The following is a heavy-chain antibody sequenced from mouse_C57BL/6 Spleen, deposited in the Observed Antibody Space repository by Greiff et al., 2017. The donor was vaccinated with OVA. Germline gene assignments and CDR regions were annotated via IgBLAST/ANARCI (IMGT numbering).Heavy chain of an antibody. J-gene: IGHJ1*03. V-gene: IGHV1-53*01. CDR2: INPSNGGT. CDR3: AREDYDDGWYFDV. D-gene: IGHD2-4*01. Sequence: QVQLKQPGTELVKPGASVKLSCKASGYTFTSYWMHWVKQRPGQGLEWIGNINPSNGGTNYNEKFKSKATLTVDKSSSTAYMQLSSLTSEDSAVYYCAREDYDDGWYFDVWGTGTTVTVSS. CDR1: GYTFTSYW.